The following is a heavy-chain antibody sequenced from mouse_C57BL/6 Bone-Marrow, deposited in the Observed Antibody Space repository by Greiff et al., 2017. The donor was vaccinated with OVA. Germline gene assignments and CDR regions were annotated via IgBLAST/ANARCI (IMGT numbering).Heavy chain of an antibody. CDR2: IWSDGST. CDR1: GFSLTSYG. D-gene: IGHD2-4*01. V-gene: IGHV2-6-1*01. CDR3: ARHGYDYDVPYAMDY. Sequence: VKLVESGPGLVAPSQSLSITCTVSGFSLTSYGVHWVRQPPGKGLEWLVVIWSDGSTTYNSALKSRLSISKDNSKSQVFLKMNSLQTDDTAMYYCARHGYDYDVPYAMDYWGKGTSVTVSS. J-gene: IGHJ4*01.